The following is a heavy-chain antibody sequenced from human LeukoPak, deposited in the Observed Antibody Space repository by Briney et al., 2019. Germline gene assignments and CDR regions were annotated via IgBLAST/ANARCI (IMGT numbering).Heavy chain of an antibody. Sequence: GGPLRLSCAASGFTLSSYWMHWVRQAPGKGLVWVSRINSDGGTTNYADSVKGRFTISRDNAKNTLYLQMNSLRAEDTAVYYCAIAGSSSWYSMDVWGQGTTVTVSS. CDR1: GFTLSSYW. D-gene: IGHD6-13*01. CDR3: AIAGSSSWYSMDV. V-gene: IGHV3-74*01. J-gene: IGHJ6*02. CDR2: INSDGGTT.